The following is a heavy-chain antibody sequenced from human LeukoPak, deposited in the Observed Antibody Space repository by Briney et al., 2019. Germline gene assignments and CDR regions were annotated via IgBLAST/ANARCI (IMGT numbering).Heavy chain of an antibody. V-gene: IGHV3-66*01. D-gene: IGHD3-10*01. CDR2: VYSGGGT. CDR1: GFTVSSNY. Sequence: GGSLRLSCAVSGFTVSSNYMSWVRQAPGKGLEWVSVVYSGGGTYYADSVKGRFTISRDNSKNTVYLQMNSLRVEDTAVYYCARSRGTFFPHDYWGQGTLVTVSS. CDR3: ARSRGTFFPHDY. J-gene: IGHJ4*02.